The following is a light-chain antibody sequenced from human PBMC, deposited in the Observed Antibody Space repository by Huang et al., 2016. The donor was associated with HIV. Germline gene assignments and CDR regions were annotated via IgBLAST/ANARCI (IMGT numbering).Light chain of an antibody. CDR3: MQALQTPRT. CDR1: QSLLHTNGYYH. CDR2: LNS. Sequence: IVMTQSPLSLPVTPGEPASISCRSSQSLLHTNGYYHVDWYLQKPGQSPQLLIYLNSNRASGVPDRFSGGGSVIDFTLKISSVEAEDVGIYYCMQALQTPRTFGQGTRLEIK. J-gene: IGKJ5*01. V-gene: IGKV2-28*01.